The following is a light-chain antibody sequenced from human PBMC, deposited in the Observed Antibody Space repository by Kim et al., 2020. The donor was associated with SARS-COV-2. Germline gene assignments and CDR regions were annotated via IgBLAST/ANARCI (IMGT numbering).Light chain of an antibody. CDR1: ALPKQY. Sequence: SYELTQPPSVSVSPGQTARITCSGDALPKQYAYWYQQKPGQAPVLVIYKDSERPSGIPERFSGSSSGTTVTLTISGVQAEDEADYYCQSADSSGTQGVFGGGPQLTVL. CDR3: QSADSSGTQGV. V-gene: IGLV3-25*03. CDR2: KDS. J-gene: IGLJ3*02.